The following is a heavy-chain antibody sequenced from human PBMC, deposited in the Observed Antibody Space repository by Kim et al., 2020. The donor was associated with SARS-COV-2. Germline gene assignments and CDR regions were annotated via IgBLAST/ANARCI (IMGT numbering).Heavy chain of an antibody. D-gene: IGHD3-16*01. CDR3: ARLGYAGGSWYFDL. J-gene: IGHJ2*01. CDR2: IYYSGST. Sequence: SETLSLTCTVSGGSISSYYWSWIRQPPGKGLEWIGYIYYSGSTNYNPSLKSRVTISVDTSKNQFSLKLSSVTAADTAVYYCARLGYAGGSWYFDLWGRGTLVTVSS. CDR1: GGSISSYY. V-gene: IGHV4-59*08.